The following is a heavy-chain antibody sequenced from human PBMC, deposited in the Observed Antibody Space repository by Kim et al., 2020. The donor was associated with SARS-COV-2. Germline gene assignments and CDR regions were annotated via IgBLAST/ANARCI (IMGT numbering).Heavy chain of an antibody. D-gene: IGHD6-13*01. V-gene: IGHV1-24*01. CDR3: ATSAAAGRLYWFDP. Sequence: AQKFQGRVTMTGDTSTATAYMELSSLRSEDTAVYYCATSAAAGRLYWFDPWGQGTLVTVSS. J-gene: IGHJ5*02.